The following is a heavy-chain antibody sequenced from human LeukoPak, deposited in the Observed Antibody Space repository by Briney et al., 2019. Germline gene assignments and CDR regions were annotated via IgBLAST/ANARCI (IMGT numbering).Heavy chain of an antibody. CDR1: GVSISDYY. CDR2: IYYTGST. CDR3: ARRTYYDTLTGYNYWYFDL. J-gene: IGHJ2*01. V-gene: IGHV4-59*01. Sequence: SETLSLTCTVSGVSISDYYWSWVRQPPGKGLEWIGYIYYTGSTDYNPSLRSRVTMSVDTSKNQFSLNLRSVTATDTAVYYCARRTYYDTLTGYNYWYFDLWGRGTLVTVSS. D-gene: IGHD3-9*01.